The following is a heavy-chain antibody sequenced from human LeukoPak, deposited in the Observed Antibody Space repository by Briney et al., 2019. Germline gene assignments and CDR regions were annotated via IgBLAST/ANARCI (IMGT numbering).Heavy chain of an antibody. CDR3: ARRYCSGGSCYFRYFDY. D-gene: IGHD2-15*01. V-gene: IGHV3-48*03. J-gene: IGHJ4*02. CDR1: GFTFSSYE. CDR2: ISSSGSTI. Sequence: GGTLRLSCAASGFTFSSYEMNWVRQAPGKGLEWVSYISSSGSTIHYADSVKGRFTISRDNAKNSLYLQMNSLRAEDTAVYYCARRYCSGGSCYFRYFDYWGQGTLVTVSS.